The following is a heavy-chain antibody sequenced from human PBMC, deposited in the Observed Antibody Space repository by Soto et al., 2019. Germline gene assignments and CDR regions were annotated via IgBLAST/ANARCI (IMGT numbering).Heavy chain of an antibody. D-gene: IGHD2-15*01. CDR2: IRSRSVGATT. J-gene: IGHJ4*02. Sequence: EVQLVESGGGLVKPGGSLRLSCAASGISFNDAWISWVRQAPGQGLEWIGRIRSRSVGATTDYAAPVKGRFTLSRDDSQNTVSLQMNILKTEDTGAYYCTTGPPVRGHCSGGSCYWGQGTLVTVSS. CDR3: TTGPPVRGHCSGGSCY. CDR1: GISFNDAW. V-gene: IGHV3-15*01.